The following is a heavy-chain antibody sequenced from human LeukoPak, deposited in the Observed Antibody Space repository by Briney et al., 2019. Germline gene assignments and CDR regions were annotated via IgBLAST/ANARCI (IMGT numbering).Heavy chain of an antibody. CDR2: MNPKSGYT. CDR1: GYTFTTYD. D-gene: IGHD6-19*01. V-gene: IGHV1-8*01. CDR3: ARVAGSADY. J-gene: IGHJ4*02. Sequence: ASVKVSCKASGYTFTTYDINWVRQATGQGLEWMGWMNPKSGYTGSAQKFQGRVTMTRDTSTSTAYMELSSLRTEDTAVYYCARVAGSADYWGQGTLVTVSS.